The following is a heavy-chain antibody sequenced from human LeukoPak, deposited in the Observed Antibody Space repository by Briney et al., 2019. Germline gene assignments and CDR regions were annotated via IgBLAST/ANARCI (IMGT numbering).Heavy chain of an antibody. Sequence: LGGSLRLSCVASGFTFSGYWMTWVRQPPGKGLEWVAIIKQDGSEKYYVNSVKGRFTISRDNAKNSLYLQMNSLRAEDTAVYYCARDYHGDYHLDYWGQGTLVTVSS. CDR2: IKQDGSEK. J-gene: IGHJ4*02. V-gene: IGHV3-7*01. CDR3: ARDYHGDYHLDY. D-gene: IGHD4-17*01. CDR1: GFTFSGYW.